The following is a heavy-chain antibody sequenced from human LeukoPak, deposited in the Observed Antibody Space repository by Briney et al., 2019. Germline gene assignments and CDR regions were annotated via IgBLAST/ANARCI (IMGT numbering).Heavy chain of an antibody. CDR3: VRESRTDYYGDF. CDR1: GFTFSSYW. V-gene: IGHV3-74*01. J-gene: IGHJ4*02. Sequence: GGSLRLSCATSGFTFSSYWMHWVRQVPGKGLVWVSRIKSDGSSTSYADSVKGRFTMSRDNAKNTLYLQMNSLRAEDTAVYYCVRESRTDYYGDFWGQGTLVTVSS. D-gene: IGHD3-10*01. CDR2: IKSDGSST.